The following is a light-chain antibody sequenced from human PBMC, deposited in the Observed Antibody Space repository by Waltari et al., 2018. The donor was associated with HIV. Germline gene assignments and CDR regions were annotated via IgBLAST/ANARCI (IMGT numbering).Light chain of an antibody. J-gene: IGLJ2*01. CDR2: GNT. CDR3: NSRDSSGNRVV. Sequence: GDSLRNYFASWYQQKPGQAPILVIYGNTNRPSGIPDRFSGSNSGNAASLTITGAQAGDEADYYCNSRDSSGNRVVFGGGTKLTVL. V-gene: IGLV3-19*01. CDR1: SLRNYF.